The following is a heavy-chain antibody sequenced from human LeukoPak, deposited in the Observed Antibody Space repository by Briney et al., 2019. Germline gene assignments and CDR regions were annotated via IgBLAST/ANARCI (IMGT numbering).Heavy chain of an antibody. V-gene: IGHV3-9*03. Sequence: PGRSLRLSCAASGFTFDDYAMHWVRQAPGKGLELVSGISWNSGSIGYADSVKGRFTISRVNAKNSLYLQMNSLRAEDMALYYCAKDTAAAALYYFDYWGQGTLVTVSS. CDR3: AKDTAAAALYYFDY. CDR2: ISWNSGSI. J-gene: IGHJ4*02. CDR1: GFTFDDYA. D-gene: IGHD6-13*01.